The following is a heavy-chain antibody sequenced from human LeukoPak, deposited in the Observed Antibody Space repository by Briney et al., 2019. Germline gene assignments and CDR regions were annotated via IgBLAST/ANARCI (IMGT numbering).Heavy chain of an antibody. CDR2: INSDGSST. V-gene: IGHV3-74*01. J-gene: IGHJ5*02. CDR1: GFTFSSYW. Sequence: GGSLRLSCAASGFTFSSYWMHWDRQAPGKWMVWVSRINSDGSSTSYADSVKGRFTISRDNAKNTLYLQMNSLRAEDTAVYYCARDLDSSSWYVAGFDPWGQGTLVTVSS. D-gene: IGHD6-13*01. CDR3: ARDLDSSSWYVAGFDP.